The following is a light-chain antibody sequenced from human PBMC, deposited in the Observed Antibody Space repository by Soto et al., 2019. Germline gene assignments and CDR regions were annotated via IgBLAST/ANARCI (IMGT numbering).Light chain of an antibody. Sequence: EIVITQSPATLSVSPGERATLSCRASQSVSSNLAWYQQKPGQAPRLLIYGASTRATGIPARFSGSGSGTEFTLTVSSLEPEDFAVYYCQQYNNWPWTFGQGTKVDIK. CDR1: QSVSSN. CDR3: QQYNNWPWT. J-gene: IGKJ1*01. CDR2: GAS. V-gene: IGKV3-15*01.